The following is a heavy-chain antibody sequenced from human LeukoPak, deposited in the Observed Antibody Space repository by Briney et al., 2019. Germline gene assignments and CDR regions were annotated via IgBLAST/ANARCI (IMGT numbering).Heavy chain of an antibody. CDR1: GFTFSYYG. CDR3: GRNVDNWNYVDY. J-gene: IGHJ4*02. Sequence: GGSLRLSCTASGFTFSYYGMHWVRQAPGKGLDCPSFVFADGSNVFYADSVRGRFTISRDNRNNILYLQMNSLRAEDTAMYFCGRNVDNWNYVDYWGQGTLVTVSS. V-gene: IGHV3-30*02. D-gene: IGHD3-10*02. CDR2: VFADGSNV.